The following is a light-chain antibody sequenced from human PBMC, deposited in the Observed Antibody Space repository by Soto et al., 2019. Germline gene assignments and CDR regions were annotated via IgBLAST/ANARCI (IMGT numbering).Light chain of an antibody. V-gene: IGKV1-5*01. J-gene: IGKJ1*01. Sequence: DIQMTQSPSTLSASVGDRVSITCRASQSVDYWLAWYQQKSGKAPKLLIYDASTLVSGVPSRFSGSGSGTEFTLTISSLQADDFATYYCQNYKGRWTFGQGTKVEIK. CDR2: DAS. CDR3: QNYKGRWT. CDR1: QSVDYW.